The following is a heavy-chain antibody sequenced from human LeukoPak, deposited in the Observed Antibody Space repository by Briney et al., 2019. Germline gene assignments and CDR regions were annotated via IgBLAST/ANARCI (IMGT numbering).Heavy chain of an antibody. CDR2: ISWNSGSI. Sequence: GRSLRLSCAASGFTFDDYAMHWVRQAPGKGLEWVSGISWNSGSIGYADSVKGRFTISRDNAKNSLYLQMNSLRAEDTALYYCAKEQTGYSSGWPLSHFQHWGQGTLVTVSS. CDR1: GFTFDDYA. D-gene: IGHD6-19*01. V-gene: IGHV3-9*01. CDR3: AKEQTGYSSGWPLSHFQH. J-gene: IGHJ1*01.